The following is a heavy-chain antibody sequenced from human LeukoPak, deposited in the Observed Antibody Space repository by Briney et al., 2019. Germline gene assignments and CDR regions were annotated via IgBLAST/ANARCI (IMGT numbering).Heavy chain of an antibody. Sequence: PGGSLRLSCAASGFTFSSYSMNWVRQAPGKGLEWVSSISSSSSYIYYADSVKGRFTISRDNAKNSLYLQMNSLRAEDTAVYYCATPGGYYDSSGYYYWGQGTLVTVSS. D-gene: IGHD3-22*01. V-gene: IGHV3-21*01. CDR1: GFTFSSYS. CDR3: ATPGGYYDSSGYYY. CDR2: ISSSSSYI. J-gene: IGHJ4*02.